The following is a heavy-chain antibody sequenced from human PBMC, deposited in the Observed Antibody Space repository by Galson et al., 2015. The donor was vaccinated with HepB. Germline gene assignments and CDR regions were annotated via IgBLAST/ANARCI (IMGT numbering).Heavy chain of an antibody. Sequence: SLRLSCAASGVSLSNFALSWVRQVQGKGLEWVSTISANDGKTFYSESAEGRFSISRDDSKNTVNLEMDSLRAEDTALYFCAKDATPDIITDWLWYFDVWGRGTLVTVSS. CDR2: ISANDGKT. CDR3: AKDATPDIITDWLWYFDV. CDR1: GVSLSNFA. D-gene: IGHD3-9*01. V-gene: IGHV3-23*01. J-gene: IGHJ2*01.